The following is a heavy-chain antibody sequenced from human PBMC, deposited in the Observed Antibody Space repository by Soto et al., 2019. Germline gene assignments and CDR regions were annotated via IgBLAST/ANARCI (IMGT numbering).Heavy chain of an antibody. J-gene: IGHJ4*02. D-gene: IGHD3-22*01. CDR2: INTDGSGT. CDR1: GFTFSSDW. Sequence: PGGSLRLSCAASGFTFSSDWMHWVRQAPGKGLVWVSRINTDGSGTTYADSVKGRFTISRDNSRNTLFLQMNSLRAVDTAVYYCARDYYKYYDSSGYYRSPAYWGQGTLVTVSS. V-gene: IGHV3-74*01. CDR3: ARDYYKYYDSSGYYRSPAY.